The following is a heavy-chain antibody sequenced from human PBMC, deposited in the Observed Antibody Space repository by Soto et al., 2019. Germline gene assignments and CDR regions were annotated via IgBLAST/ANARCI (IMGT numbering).Heavy chain of an antibody. CDR2: ISGSGGST. CDR1: VFTFSSYA. CDR3: AKDLSPYYYDSSGYPLDGMDV. J-gene: IGHJ6*02. Sequence: SGGSLRLSCAASVFTFSSYAMSWVRQAPGKGLEWVSAISGSGGSTYYADSVKGRFTISRDNSKNTLYLQMNSLRAEDTAVYYCAKDLSPYYYDSSGYPLDGMDVWGQGTTVTVSS. D-gene: IGHD3-22*01. V-gene: IGHV3-23*01.